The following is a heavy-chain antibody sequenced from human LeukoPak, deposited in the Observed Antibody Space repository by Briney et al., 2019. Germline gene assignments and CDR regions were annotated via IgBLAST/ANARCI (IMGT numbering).Heavy chain of an antibody. CDR2: ISSNGGST. D-gene: IGHD1-26*01. V-gene: IGHV3-64*01. J-gene: IGHJ4*02. Sequence: GGSLRLSCAASGFTFSSYAVHWVRQAPGKGLEYVSAISSNGGSTYYANSVKGRFTISRDNSKNTLYLQMGSLRAEDMAVYYCAREGATLRPFDYWGQGTLVTVSS. CDR1: GFTFSSYA. CDR3: AREGATLRPFDY.